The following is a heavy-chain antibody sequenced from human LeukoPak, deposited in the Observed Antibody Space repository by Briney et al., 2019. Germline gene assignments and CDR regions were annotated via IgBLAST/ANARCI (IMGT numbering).Heavy chain of an antibody. CDR2: INPTTGVA. J-gene: IGHJ6*03. V-gene: IGHV1-2*06. D-gene: IGHD1-1*01. CDR1: GYTFTVHY. CDR3: ARLDRNYYYLDV. Sequence: ASVKVSCKTSGYTFTVHYMNWVRQAPGQGLEWMGRINPTTGVANYAQKFQGRITVTRDTSINTAYMELSSLTSDDTAVYYCARLDRNYYYLDVWGQGTTVTVSS.